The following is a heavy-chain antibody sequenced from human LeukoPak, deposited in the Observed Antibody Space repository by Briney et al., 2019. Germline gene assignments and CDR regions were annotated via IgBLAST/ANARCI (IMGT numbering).Heavy chain of an antibody. D-gene: IGHD2-2*02. Sequence: PGGSLRLSCAASGFTFSSGYMHWVRQPPGKGPVWVSRISSDGSNTIYADSVKGRFTISRADARNTLLLQMNSARDADTAVYSCARYTGGGVYWGQGTLVTVSS. CDR3: ARYTGGGVY. J-gene: IGHJ4*02. CDR1: GFTFSSGY. CDR2: ISSDGSNT. V-gene: IGHV3-74*01.